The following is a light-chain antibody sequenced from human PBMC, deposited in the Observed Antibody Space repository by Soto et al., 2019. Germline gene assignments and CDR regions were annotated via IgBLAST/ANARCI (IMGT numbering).Light chain of an antibody. Sequence: DIQMTQSPSTLSSSVGYTVTVTFRASQSVSGWLAWYQQKPGEAPKLLIYDASALPRGVPSRFSGSGSGTKFTLTIASLQPDDFATYYCQQYETFSGTFGPGTKVDIK. CDR2: DAS. J-gene: IGKJ1*01. V-gene: IGKV1-5*01. CDR3: QQYETFSGT. CDR1: QSVSGW.